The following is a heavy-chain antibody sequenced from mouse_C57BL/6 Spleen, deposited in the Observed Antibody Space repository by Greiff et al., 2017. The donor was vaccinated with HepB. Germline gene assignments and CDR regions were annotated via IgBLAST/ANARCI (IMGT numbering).Heavy chain of an antibody. V-gene: IGHV1-26*01. Sequence: EVQLQQSGPELVKPGASVKISCKASGYTFTDYYMNWVKQSHGKSLEWIGDINPNNGGTSYNQKFKGKATLTVDKSSSTAYMELRSLTSEDSAVYYCARSYYYGSSYPGFAYWGQGTLVTVSA. CDR1: GYTFTDYY. J-gene: IGHJ3*01. CDR2: INPNNGGT. D-gene: IGHD1-1*01. CDR3: ARSYYYGSSYPGFAY.